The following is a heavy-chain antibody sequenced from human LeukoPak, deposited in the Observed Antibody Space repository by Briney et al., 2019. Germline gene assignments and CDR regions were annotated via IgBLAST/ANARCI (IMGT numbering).Heavy chain of an antibody. D-gene: IGHD1-26*01. V-gene: IGHV4-34*01. Sequence: SETLSLTCAVYGGSFSGYHWSWIRQPPGKGLEWIGEINHSGSTNYNPSLKSRVTISVDTSKNQFSLKLSSVTAADTAVYYCARHWGRGSFLRSWGQGTLVTVSS. CDR2: INHSGST. CDR1: GGSFSGYH. CDR3: ARHWGRGSFLRS. J-gene: IGHJ4*02.